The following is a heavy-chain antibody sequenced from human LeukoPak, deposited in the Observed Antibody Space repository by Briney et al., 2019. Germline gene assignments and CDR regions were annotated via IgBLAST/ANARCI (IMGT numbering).Heavy chain of an antibody. CDR1: GVTFSSYG. V-gene: IGHV3-30*02. J-gene: IGHJ4*02. D-gene: IGHD3-22*01. CDR3: ANEGYYYDSSGYYYRNHY. Sequence: TGGSLRLSCAASGVTFSSYGMRSVRQAPGEGLEGVAFIRYDGSNKYYADSVKGRFTISRDNSKNTLYLQMNSLRAEDTAVYYCANEGYYYDSSGYYYRNHYWGQGTLVTVSS. CDR2: IRYDGSNK.